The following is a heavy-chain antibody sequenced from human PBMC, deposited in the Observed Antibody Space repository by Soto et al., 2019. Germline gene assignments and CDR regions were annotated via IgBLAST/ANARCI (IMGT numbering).Heavy chain of an antibody. CDR2: LLAGANIA. J-gene: IGHJ6*02. Sequence: QVQLVESGGNVVQPGRSLRLSCAASGFSFSYHGMHWVRQAPGKGLEWVAHLLAGANIAYYAYCVKGRFTISSDHSKNTLYRQTNSLGVEDTAVYYCTRDVQQLANYGMDVWGQGTTVTVSS. CDR3: TRDVQQLANYGMDV. CDR1: GFSFSYHG. D-gene: IGHD6-13*01. V-gene: IGHV3-33*01.